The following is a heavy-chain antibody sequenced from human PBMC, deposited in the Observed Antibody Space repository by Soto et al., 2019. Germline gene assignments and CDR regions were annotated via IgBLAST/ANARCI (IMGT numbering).Heavy chain of an antibody. J-gene: IGHJ4*02. D-gene: IGHD2-15*01. CDR3: AIDLWWYTH. CDR2: ISGGGSGA. V-gene: IGHV3-23*01. Sequence: EVQLLESGGGLVQPGGSLRLSCTASGFTFSDHAMTWVRQAPGKGLEWVSGISGGGSGAYYADSVKGRFTVSRANSKNTLFLQMYSLRAEDTAVYYCAIDLWWYTHWGQGTLVPVSS. CDR1: GFTFSDHA.